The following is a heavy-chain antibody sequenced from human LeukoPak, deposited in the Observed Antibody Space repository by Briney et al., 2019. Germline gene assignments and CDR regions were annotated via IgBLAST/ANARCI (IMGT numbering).Heavy chain of an antibody. CDR2: ISSSSSYI. CDR1: GFTFSSYS. Sequence: PGGSLRLSCAASGFTFSSYSMNWVRQAPGKGLEWVSSISSSSSYIYYADSVKGRFTISRDNAKNSLYLQMNSLRAEDTAVYYCARESITGTTEWFDPWGQGTLVTVSS. J-gene: IGHJ5*02. V-gene: IGHV3-21*01. D-gene: IGHD1-20*01. CDR3: ARESITGTTEWFDP.